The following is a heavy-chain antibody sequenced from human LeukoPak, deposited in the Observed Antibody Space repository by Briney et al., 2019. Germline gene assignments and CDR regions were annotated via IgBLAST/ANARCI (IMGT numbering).Heavy chain of an antibody. J-gene: IGHJ4*02. CDR3: VKDSKYYYDSSGFYDY. V-gene: IGHV3-23*01. D-gene: IGHD3-22*01. Sequence: GGSLTLSCAASGFTFSSYAMSWVRQAPGKGLEGVSGISGSGSYTYYADSVKGRSTISRDNSKNTLYLQMNSLRAEDTAVYYCVKDSKYYYDSSGFYDYWGREPWSPSPQ. CDR1: GFTFSSYA. CDR2: ISGSGSYT.